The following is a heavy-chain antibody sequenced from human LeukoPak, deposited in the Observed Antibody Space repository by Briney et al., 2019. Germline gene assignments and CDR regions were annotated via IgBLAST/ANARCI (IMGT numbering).Heavy chain of an antibody. J-gene: IGHJ5*02. CDR2: IYTSGST. V-gene: IGHV4-61*02. D-gene: IGHD4-17*01. CDR1: GGSISSGSYY. CDR3: ARGAYGDYVWFDP. Sequence: PSETLSLTCTVSGGSISSGSYYWSWTRQPAGKGLEWIGRIYTSGSTNYNPSLKSRVTISVDTSKNQFSLKLSSVTAADTAVYYCARGAYGDYVWFDPWGQGTLVTVSS.